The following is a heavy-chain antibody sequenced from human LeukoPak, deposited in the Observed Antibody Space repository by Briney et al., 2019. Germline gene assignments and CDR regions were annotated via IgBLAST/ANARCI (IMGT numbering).Heavy chain of an antibody. D-gene: IGHD5-18*01. CDR2: ISSSGSTI. CDR1: GFTFSDYY. V-gene: IGHV3-11*04. J-gene: IGHJ3*02. Sequence: GGSLRLSCAASGFTFSDYYMSWIRQAPGKGLEWASYISSSGSTIYYADSVKGRFTISRDNAKNSLYLQMNSLRAEDTAVYYCARVEYSYGRGDAFDIWGQGTMVTVSS. CDR3: ARVEYSYGRGDAFDI.